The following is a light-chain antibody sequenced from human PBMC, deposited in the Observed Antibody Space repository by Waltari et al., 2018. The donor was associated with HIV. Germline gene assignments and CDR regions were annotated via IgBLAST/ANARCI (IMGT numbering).Light chain of an antibody. CDR1: QSVSSF. J-gene: IGKJ5*01. CDR2: DTS. CDR3: QQRSSWPIT. Sequence: EIVLTQSPATLSLSPGERATLSCRASQSVSSFLAWYQQKPGQAPRLLIYDTSKRATGIPARFSGSGSETDFTLTICSLEPEDFAVYYRQQRSSWPITFGQGTRLEIK. V-gene: IGKV3-11*01.